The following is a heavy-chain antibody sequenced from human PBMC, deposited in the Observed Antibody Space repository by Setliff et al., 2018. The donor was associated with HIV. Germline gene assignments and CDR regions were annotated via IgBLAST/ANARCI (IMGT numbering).Heavy chain of an antibody. J-gene: IGHJ1*01. CDR1: GGTFSSYA. D-gene: IGHD3-22*01. CDR2: IIPIFGTA. Sequence: ASVKVSCKASGGTFSSYAISWVRQAPGQGLEWMGGIIPIFGTANYAQKFQGRVTITTDESTSTAYMELSSLRSEDTAVYYCARDPDYYDSSGYYYRYFQHWGQGTLVTVSS. V-gene: IGHV1-69*05. CDR3: ARDPDYYDSSGYYYRYFQH.